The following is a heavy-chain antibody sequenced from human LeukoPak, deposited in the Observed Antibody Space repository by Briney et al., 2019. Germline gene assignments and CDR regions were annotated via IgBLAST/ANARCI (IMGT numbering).Heavy chain of an antibody. J-gene: IGHJ4*02. CDR3: ARDPYYYDSSGYYYKDY. CDR2: ISAYNGNT. V-gene: IGHV1-18*01. Sequence: ASVKVSCKASGYTFTSYGISWVRRAPGQGLEWMGWISAYNGNTNYAQKLQGRVTMTTDTSTSTAYMELRSLRSDDTAVYYCARDPYYYDSSGYYYKDYWGQGTLVTVSS. D-gene: IGHD3-22*01. CDR1: GYTFTSYG.